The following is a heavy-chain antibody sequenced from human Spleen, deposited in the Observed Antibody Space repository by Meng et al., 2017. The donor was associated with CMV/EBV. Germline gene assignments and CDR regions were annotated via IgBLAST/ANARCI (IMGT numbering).Heavy chain of an antibody. D-gene: IGHD4-11*01. J-gene: IGHJ4*02. CDR3: ARGYSIPTHFDY. CDR2: IYYSGSA. V-gene: IGHV4-31*02. CDR1: GGSISRGIYY. Sequence: TVSGGSISRGIYYWSWIRQHPGKGLGWIGYIYYSGSAYYNPSLESRVTISVDTSKNQFSLRLSSVTAADTAMYYCARGYSIPTHFDYWGQGTLVTVSS.